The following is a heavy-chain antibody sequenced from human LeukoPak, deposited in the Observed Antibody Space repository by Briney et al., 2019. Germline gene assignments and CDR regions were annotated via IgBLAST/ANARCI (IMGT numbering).Heavy chain of an antibody. D-gene: IGHD3-10*01. V-gene: IGHV4-59*01. Sequence: SETLSLTCTVSGGSMSSYYWSWIRQPPGKGLEWIGYIYYSGSTNYNPSLKSRVTISVDTSKNQFPLKLSSVTAADTAVYYCARDYNYYGSGRASFWFDPWGQGTLVTVSS. J-gene: IGHJ5*02. CDR3: ARDYNYYGSGRASFWFDP. CDR1: GGSMSSYY. CDR2: IYYSGST.